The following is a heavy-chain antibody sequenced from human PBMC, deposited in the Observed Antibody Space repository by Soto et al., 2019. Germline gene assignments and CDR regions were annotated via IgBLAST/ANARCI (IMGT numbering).Heavy chain of an antibody. V-gene: IGHV4-61*01. D-gene: IGHD6-19*01. J-gene: IGHJ4*02. CDR2: IYYSGST. CDR1: GGSVSSGSYS. Sequence: SETLSLTCTVSGGSVSSGSYSWSWIRQPPGKGLDWIGYIYYSGSTYYNPSLKSRVTISVNTSKNQFSLKLSSVTAADTAVYYCTSYSVAGKAAFEYWGQGTLVTVSS. CDR3: TSYSVAGKAAFEY.